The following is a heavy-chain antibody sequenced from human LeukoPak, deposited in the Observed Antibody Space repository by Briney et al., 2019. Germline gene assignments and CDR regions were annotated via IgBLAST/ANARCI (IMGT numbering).Heavy chain of an antibody. V-gene: IGHV4-34*01. Sequence: SETLSLTCAVYGGSFSGYYWSWIRQPPGKGLEWIGEINHSGSTNYNPSLKSRVTISVDTSKNQFSLKLSSVTAADTAVYYCARARGFWSGILPIYYFDYWGQGTLVTVSS. D-gene: IGHD3-3*01. CDR3: ARARGFWSGILPIYYFDY. CDR2: INHSGST. J-gene: IGHJ4*02. CDR1: GGSFSGYY.